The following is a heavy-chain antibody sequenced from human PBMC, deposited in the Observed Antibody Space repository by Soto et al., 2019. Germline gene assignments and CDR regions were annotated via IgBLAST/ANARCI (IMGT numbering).Heavy chain of an antibody. V-gene: IGHV4-34*01. CDR2: INHSGGT. CDR3: ARGSVDTVDSYGWSGESLDV. Sequence: SETLSLTCAVYGGSFSAYYWSWIRQPPGKGLEWIGEINHSGGTSYNPSLKSRVTISVDTSKSQFSLKLTSVTAADRAVYYRARGSVDTVDSYGWSGESLDVWGQGTTVTVSS. D-gene: IGHD6-19*01. J-gene: IGHJ6*02. CDR1: GGSFSAYY.